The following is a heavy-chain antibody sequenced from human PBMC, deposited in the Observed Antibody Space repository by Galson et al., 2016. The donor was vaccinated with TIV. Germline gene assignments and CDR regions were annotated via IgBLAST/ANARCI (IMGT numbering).Heavy chain of an antibody. D-gene: IGHD6-19*01. V-gene: IGHV1-2*04. CDR3: ARDDGYTGGSDY. Sequence: SVKVSCKASGYTFSDYYMHWVRQAPGQGLEWMGWINPNTGGTNYAQKFQGWVSMTRDTSINTAYMELSRLKSDDTAVYYCARDDGYTGGSDYWGQGTQVTVSS. CDR2: INPNTGGT. J-gene: IGHJ4*02. CDR1: GYTFSDYY.